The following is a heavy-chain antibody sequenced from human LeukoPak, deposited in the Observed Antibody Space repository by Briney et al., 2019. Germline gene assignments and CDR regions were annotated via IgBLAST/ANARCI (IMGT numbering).Heavy chain of an antibody. CDR3: AGSEAFDVMDA. D-gene: IGHD6-19*01. CDR2: ISSDGSST. CDR1: GLTFSIYY. Sequence: PGGSLRLSCAASGLTFSIYYMHWVRQAPGKGPVWVSRISSDGSSTSYADSVKGRFTISRDNAKNSLYLQMNSLRAEDTAVYYCAGSEAFDVMDAWGQGTTVTVSS. J-gene: IGHJ6*02. V-gene: IGHV3-74*01.